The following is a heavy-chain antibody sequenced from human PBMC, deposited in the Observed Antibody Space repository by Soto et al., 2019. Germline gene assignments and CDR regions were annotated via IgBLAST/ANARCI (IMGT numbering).Heavy chain of an antibody. V-gene: IGHV3-23*01. CDR1: GFTFTDYA. J-gene: IGHJ4*02. Sequence: DVQLLESGGGFIQPGGSLRLSCAASGFTFTDYAFSWVRQAPGQGLEWVSVISADGEKSLHADSVKGRFTISRDNSKNTIYLHMTSLRVDDTAVNFCAREMPLGGILGAEPFDYWGQGTLVTVSS. CDR2: ISADGEKS. CDR3: AREMPLGGILGAEPFDY. D-gene: IGHD1-26*01.